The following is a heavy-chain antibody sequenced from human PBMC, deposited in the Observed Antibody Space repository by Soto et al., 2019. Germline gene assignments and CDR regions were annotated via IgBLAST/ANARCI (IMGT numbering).Heavy chain of an antibody. V-gene: IGHV4-31*03. Sequence: QVQLQESGPGLVKPSQTLSLTCTVSGGSISSGGYYWSWIRQHPGKGLEWSGYIYYSGRTYYNPSLNSRVTMSVDTCKNLFALKLSSVTAADTAVYYCARDSGDVDTARSHRRLFRFGPLGQGTLVTVSS. CDR3: ARDSGDVDTARSHRRLFRFGP. J-gene: IGHJ5*02. D-gene: IGHD5-18*01. CDR2: IYYSGRT. CDR1: GGSISSGGYY.